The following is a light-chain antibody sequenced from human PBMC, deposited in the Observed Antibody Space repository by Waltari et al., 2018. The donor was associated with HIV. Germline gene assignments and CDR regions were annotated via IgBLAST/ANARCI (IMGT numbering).Light chain of an antibody. CDR2: EVT. CDR3: SSYTNINTVV. J-gene: IGLJ2*01. Sequence: QSALTQPASVSGSPGQSITISCPRATSDVGAYDYVSWYQQHPGKAPKLIIYEVTNRPSGVSNRFSGSKSGITASLTISGLQTEDEADYYCSSYTNINTVVFGGGTKLTVL. CDR1: TSDVGAYDY. V-gene: IGLV2-14*01.